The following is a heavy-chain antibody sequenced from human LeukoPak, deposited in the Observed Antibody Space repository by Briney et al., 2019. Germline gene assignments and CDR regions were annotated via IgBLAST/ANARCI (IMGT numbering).Heavy chain of an antibody. CDR2: IYSGGST. D-gene: IGHD3-10*01. J-gene: IGHJ5*02. V-gene: IGHV3-66*01. CDR1: GFTVSGNF. Sequence: PGGSLRLSCAASGFTVSGNFMTWVRQAPGKGLEWVSIIYSGGSTYYADSVKGRFTISRDNAKNSMYLQMNSLRAEDTAVYYCARDAGSSLWFDPWGQGTLVTVPS. CDR3: ARDAGSSLWFDP.